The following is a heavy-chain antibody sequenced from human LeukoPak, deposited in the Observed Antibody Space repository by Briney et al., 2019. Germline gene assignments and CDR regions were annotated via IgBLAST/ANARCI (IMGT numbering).Heavy chain of an antibody. CDR1: GFTFSSHA. CDR3: AKGSLTIWYAFDI. CDR2: ITSSGGST. D-gene: IGHD2-8*02. J-gene: IGHJ3*02. Sequence: GASLRLSCAASGFTFSSHAMSWVRQAPGKGLEWVSTITSSGGSTYYADSVKGRFTISRDNSKNTLFLQTNSLRAEDTAVYYCAKGSLTIWYAFDIWGQGTMVTVSS. V-gene: IGHV3-23*01.